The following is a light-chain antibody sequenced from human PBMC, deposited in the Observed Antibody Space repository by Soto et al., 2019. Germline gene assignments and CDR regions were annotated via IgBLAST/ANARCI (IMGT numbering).Light chain of an antibody. CDR1: QDIINY. CDR2: DAS. CDR3: HQSVNLPT. V-gene: IGKV1-33*01. J-gene: IGKJ4*01. Sequence: DLQMTQSPSSLSASVGDRVTITCQASQDIINYLNWYQQKPGKAPKLLIYDASNLETGVPSRFSGSGSGTGFTFTISSLQPEDIATYYCHQSVNLPTFGGGTKVEIK.